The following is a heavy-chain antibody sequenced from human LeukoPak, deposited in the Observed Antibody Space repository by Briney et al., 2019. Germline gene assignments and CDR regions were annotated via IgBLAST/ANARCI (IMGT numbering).Heavy chain of an antibody. CDR3: ARDQGGFDI. Sequence: SETLSLTCTVSGDSIRSYYWSWIRQPPGKGLEWIGYIYYSGSTNSNPSLRSRVAISVDTSKNQFSLKLSSVTAADTAVYYCARDQGGFDIWGQGTMVTVSS. CDR1: GDSIRSYY. J-gene: IGHJ3*02. V-gene: IGHV4-59*01. CDR2: IYYSGST.